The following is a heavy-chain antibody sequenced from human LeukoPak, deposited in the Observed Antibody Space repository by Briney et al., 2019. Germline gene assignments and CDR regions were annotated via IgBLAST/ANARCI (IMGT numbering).Heavy chain of an antibody. Sequence: SETLSFTCTVSGGSISSSSYYWGWVRQPPGKGLEWIGSIYYSGSTYHNPSLKSRVTISVDTSKNQFSLKLSSVTAADTAVYYCARAGDSSGYYRYYYYYMDVWGKGTTVTVSS. CDR1: GGSISSSSYY. CDR3: ARAGDSSGYYRYYYYYMDV. J-gene: IGHJ6*03. CDR2: IYYSGST. V-gene: IGHV4-39*07. D-gene: IGHD3-22*01.